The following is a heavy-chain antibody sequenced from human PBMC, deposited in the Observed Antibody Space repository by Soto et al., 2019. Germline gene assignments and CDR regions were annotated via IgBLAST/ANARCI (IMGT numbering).Heavy chain of an antibody. D-gene: IGHD6-19*01. Sequence: EVQLVESGGGLVQPGGSLRLSCAASGFSFTSHAMYWVRQAPGKGLEYVASISSDGGTTYSANSVKGRFTISRDNSKNTLFLQMGSLRPDDMAVYCCARGNSGLHTTTCLDYWGQGTLVTVSS. CDR3: ARGNSGLHTTTCLDY. CDR2: ISSDGGTT. J-gene: IGHJ4*02. V-gene: IGHV3-64*01. CDR1: GFSFTSHA.